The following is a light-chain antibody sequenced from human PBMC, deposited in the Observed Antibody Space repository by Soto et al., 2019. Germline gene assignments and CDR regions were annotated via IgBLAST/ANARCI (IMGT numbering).Light chain of an antibody. CDR2: DAS. CDR1: QSIDTY. Sequence: EIVLTQSPATLSSSPGERATLSCRASQSIDTYLAWYQQKPAQAPRLLIYDASDRATGIPARFSGSGSGTAFTLTISGLEPEDFALYYCQQRYNWPLTFGGGTKVDIE. V-gene: IGKV3-11*01. CDR3: QQRYNWPLT. J-gene: IGKJ4*01.